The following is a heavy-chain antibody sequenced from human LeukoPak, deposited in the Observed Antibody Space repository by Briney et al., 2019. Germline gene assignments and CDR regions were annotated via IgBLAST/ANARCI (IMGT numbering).Heavy chain of an antibody. CDR1: GGSISSDIW. CDR2: ISYSGST. V-gene: IGHV4-4*02. D-gene: IGHD1-1*01. J-gene: IGHJ5*02. Sequence: SETLSLTCAVSGGSISSDIWWSWVRQPPGKGLEWIGYISYSGSTNFNPSLKSRVTISVDTSKNQFPLKLSSVTAADTAVYYCAREGTAGTNLNWFDPWGQGTLVTVSS. CDR3: AREGTAGTNLNWFDP.